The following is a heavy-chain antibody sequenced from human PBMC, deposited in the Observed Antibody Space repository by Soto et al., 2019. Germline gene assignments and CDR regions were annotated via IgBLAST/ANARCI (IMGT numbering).Heavy chain of an antibody. CDR2: FDPEDGET. CDR1: GYTLAELS. J-gene: IGHJ3*02. Sequence: ASVKVSCKVSGYTLAELSMHWVRQAPGKGLEWMGGFDPEDGETIYAQKFQGRVTMTEDTSTDTAYMELSSLRSEDTAVYYCARDCGFGDRDDAFDIWGQGTMVTVSS. V-gene: IGHV1-24*01. D-gene: IGHD3-10*01. CDR3: ARDCGFGDRDDAFDI.